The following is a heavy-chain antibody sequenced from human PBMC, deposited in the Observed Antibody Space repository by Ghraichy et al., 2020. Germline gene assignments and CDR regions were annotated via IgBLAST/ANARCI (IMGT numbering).Heavy chain of an antibody. V-gene: IGHV6-1*01. CDR3: ASGVAARPFDY. CDR2: TYYRSKWYN. J-gene: IGHJ4*02. CDR1: GDSVSSNSGA. Sequence: SQTLSLTCAISGDSVSSNSGAWNWIRQFPSRGLEWLGRTYYRSKWYNDYAVSVKSRITINPDTSKNQFSLQLNSVTPEDTAVYYCASGVAARPFDYWGQGTLVTVSS. D-gene: IGHD6-6*01.